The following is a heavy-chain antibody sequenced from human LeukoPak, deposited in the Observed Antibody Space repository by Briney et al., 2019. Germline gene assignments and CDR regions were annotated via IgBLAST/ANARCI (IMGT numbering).Heavy chain of an antibody. Sequence: GGSLRLSCAASGFTFSSYAMHWVRQAPGKGLEWVAVISYDGSNKYYADSVKGRFTISRDNSKNTLYLQMNSLRAEDTAVYYCARAVYGGKGGNFDYWGQGTLVTVSS. CDR2: ISYDGSNK. CDR1: GFTFSSYA. J-gene: IGHJ4*02. D-gene: IGHD4-23*01. V-gene: IGHV3-30-3*01. CDR3: ARAVYGGKGGNFDY.